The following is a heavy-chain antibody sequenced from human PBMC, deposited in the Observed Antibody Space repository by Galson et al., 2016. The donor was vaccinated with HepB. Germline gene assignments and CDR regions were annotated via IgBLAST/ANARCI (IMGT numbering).Heavy chain of an antibody. CDR1: GFTFSDHY. D-gene: IGHD5-24*01. CDR2: IRSTGTTI. V-gene: IGHV3-11*01. CDR3: VRGYIDSTDAFDI. J-gene: IGHJ3*02. Sequence: SLRLSCAGSGFTFSDHYMTWVRQAPGKGLEWVSYIRSTGTTIKYAESVKGRFTISRDNAKNSVYLQMNSLRAEDTAVYYCVRGYIDSTDAFDIWGQGTMLTVSS.